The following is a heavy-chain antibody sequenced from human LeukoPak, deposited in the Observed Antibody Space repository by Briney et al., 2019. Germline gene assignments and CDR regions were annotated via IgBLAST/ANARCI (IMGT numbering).Heavy chain of an antibody. CDR3: AREWGGSEWELRPYGY. D-gene: IGHD1-26*01. V-gene: IGHV1-46*01. CDR1: GYTFTSYY. Sequence: GASVKVSCKASGYTFTSYYMHWVRQAPGQGLEWMGIINPSGGSTSYAQKFQGRVTMTRDTSTSTVYMELSSLRSEDTAVYYCAREWGGSEWELRPYGYWGQGTLVTVSS. J-gene: IGHJ4*02. CDR2: INPSGGST.